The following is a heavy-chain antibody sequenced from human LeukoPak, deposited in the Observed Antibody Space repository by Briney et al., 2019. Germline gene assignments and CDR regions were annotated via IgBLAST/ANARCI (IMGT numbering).Heavy chain of an antibody. CDR2: INTAADT. Sequence: PGGSLRLSCAASGFAFSNYDMLWVRQVTGKGLDWVSAINTAADTYYPDSVKGRFTISRENAKSSLYLQMNSLRVGDTAVYYCVRAPPGTGWLIDHWGQGTLVAVSS. D-gene: IGHD6-19*01. CDR3: VRAPPGTGWLIDH. CDR1: GFAFSNYD. J-gene: IGHJ4*02. V-gene: IGHV3-13*01.